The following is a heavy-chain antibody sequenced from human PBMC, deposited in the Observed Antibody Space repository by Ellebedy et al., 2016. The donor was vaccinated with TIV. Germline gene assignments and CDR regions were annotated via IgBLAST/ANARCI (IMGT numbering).Heavy chain of an antibody. J-gene: IGHJ5*02. Sequence: AASVKVSCKAFGYTFTSHYIHWVRQAPGQGLEWMGWMNPNSGNTAYAQKFQGRVTMTRNTSISTAYMELSSLRSEDTAVYFCAKGHFYDSTGYSTWGQGTLVTVSS. D-gene: IGHD3-22*01. CDR1: GYTFTSHY. V-gene: IGHV1-8*02. CDR3: AKGHFYDSTGYST. CDR2: MNPNSGNT.